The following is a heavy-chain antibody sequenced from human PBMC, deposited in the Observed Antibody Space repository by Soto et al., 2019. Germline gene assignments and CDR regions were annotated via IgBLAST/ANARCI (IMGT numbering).Heavy chain of an antibody. CDR3: ARDRDSSSWYKDWFDP. Sequence: ASVKVSCKASGYTFTSYAMHWVRQAPGQRLEWMGWINAGNGNTKYSQKFQGRVTITRDTSASTAYMELSSLRSEDTAVYYCARDRDSSSWYKDWFDPWGQGTLVTSPQ. J-gene: IGHJ5*02. CDR1: GYTFTSYA. CDR2: INAGNGNT. V-gene: IGHV1-3*01. D-gene: IGHD6-13*01.